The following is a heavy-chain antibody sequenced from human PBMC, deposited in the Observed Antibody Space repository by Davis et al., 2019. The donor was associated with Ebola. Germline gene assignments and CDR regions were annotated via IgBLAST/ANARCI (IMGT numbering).Heavy chain of an antibody. D-gene: IGHD3-3*01. V-gene: IGHV3-23*01. J-gene: IGHJ6*04. CDR1: GFTFSNYA. CDR2: VSSTGGSA. CDR3: AKSGLSFGVVKYHYGMDV. Sequence: GGSLRLSCAASGFTFSNYAMSWVRQAPGKGLELVSVVSSTGGSAYYADSVKGRFTVSRDNSKNTLYLEINSLRAEDTAVYYCAKSGLSFGVVKYHYGMDVWGKGTTVTVSS.